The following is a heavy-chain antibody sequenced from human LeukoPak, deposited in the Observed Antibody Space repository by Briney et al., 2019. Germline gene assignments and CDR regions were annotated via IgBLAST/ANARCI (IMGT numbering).Heavy chain of an antibody. CDR3: AKNVMVKRYIDY. Sequence: PGGSLRLSCAASGFILNNHAMTWVRQAPGKRLKWIWVISGSGRTIEYEDSVKGRFTIFRDNSKNTVSLQMNNLRVEDTAIYYCAKNVMVKRYIDYWGQGTPVTVSS. V-gene: IGHV3-23*01. CDR2: ISGSGRTI. J-gene: IGHJ4*02. CDR1: GFILNNHA. D-gene: IGHD2-21*01.